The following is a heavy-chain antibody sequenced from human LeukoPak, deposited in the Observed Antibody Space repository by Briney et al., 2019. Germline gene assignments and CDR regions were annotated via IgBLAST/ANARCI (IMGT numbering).Heavy chain of an antibody. J-gene: IGHJ4*02. V-gene: IGHV1-8*01. CDR2: MNPNSGNT. CDR3: ARGSDSSGYYYAIAKMYYFDY. D-gene: IGHD3-22*01. CDR1: GYTFTSYD. Sequence: ASVKVSCKASGYTFTSYDINWVRQATGQGLEWMGWMNPNSGNTGYAQKFQGRVTMTRNTSISTAYMELSSLRSEDTAVYYCARGSDSSGYYYAIAKMYYFDYWGQGTLVTVSS.